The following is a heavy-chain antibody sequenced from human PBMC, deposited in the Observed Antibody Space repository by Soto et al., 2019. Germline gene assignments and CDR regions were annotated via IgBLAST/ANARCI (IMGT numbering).Heavy chain of an antibody. D-gene: IGHD5-18*01. CDR2: ISAYNGNT. CDR1: GYTFTSYG. V-gene: IGHV1-18*01. CDR3: GRNAVLRGYSYGPPFDY. J-gene: IGHJ4*02. Sequence: ASVTVSCQASGYTFTSYGISWVRQAPGQGLEWMGWISAYNGNTNYAQKLQGRVTMTTDTSTSTAYMELRSLRSDDTAVYYCGRNAVLRGYSYGPPFDYWGQGTLVTVSS.